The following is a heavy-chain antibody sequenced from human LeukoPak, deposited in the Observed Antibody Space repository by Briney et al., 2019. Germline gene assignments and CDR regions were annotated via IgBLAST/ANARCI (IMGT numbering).Heavy chain of an antibody. CDR1: GFTFSTYS. D-gene: IGHD3-22*01. Sequence: GGSLRLSCAASGFTFSTYSMSWVRQAPGKGLAWVANIMQDGSETYYADSVKGRFTISRDNAKNSLYLQMNSLRAEDTAVYYCARGRSGYYHFEVFDIWGQGTMVTVS. CDR3: ARGRSGYYHFEVFDI. V-gene: IGHV3-7*04. CDR2: IMQDGSET. J-gene: IGHJ3*02.